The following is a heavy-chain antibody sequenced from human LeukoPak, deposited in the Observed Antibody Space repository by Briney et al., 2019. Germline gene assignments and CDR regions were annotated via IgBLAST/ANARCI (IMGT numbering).Heavy chain of an antibody. V-gene: IGHV4-4*07. CDR2: IYTSGST. CDR3: ARDPGWEDPSPYYYYMDV. Sequence: PSETLSLTCTVSGGSISSYYWSWIRQPAGKGLEWIGRIYTSGSTNYNPSLKSRVTMSVDTSKNQFSLKLSSVTAADTAVYYCARDPGWEDPSPYYYYMDVWGKGTTVTVSS. J-gene: IGHJ6*03. CDR1: GGSISSYY. D-gene: IGHD1-26*01.